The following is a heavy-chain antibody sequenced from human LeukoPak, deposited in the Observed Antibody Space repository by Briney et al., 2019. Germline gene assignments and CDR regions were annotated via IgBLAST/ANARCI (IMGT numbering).Heavy chain of an antibody. CDR2: ISYDGSNK. CDR3: AKDRETTASGTFDY. D-gene: IGHD6-13*01. Sequence: GGSLRLSCAASEFTFSNYGMHWVRQAPGKGLEWVAVISYDGSNKYYADSVKGRFTISRDNSKNTLYLQMNSLRAEDTGVYYCAKDRETTASGTFDYWGQGTLVTVSS. V-gene: IGHV3-30*18. J-gene: IGHJ4*02. CDR1: EFTFSNYG.